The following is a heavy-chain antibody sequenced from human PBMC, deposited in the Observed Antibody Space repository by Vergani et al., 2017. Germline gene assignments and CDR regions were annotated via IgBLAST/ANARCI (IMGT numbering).Heavy chain of an antibody. CDR2: INWNSDSI. J-gene: IGHJ4*02. Sequence: EVQLVESGGGLVQPGRSLRLSCAASGFTFDDYAMHWVRQAPGKGLEWVSGINWNSDSIAYADSVKGRFTISRDNSKNTLYLQMNSLRAEDTAVYYCAKGPSFYDNSDPPGDWGQGTLVTVSS. CDR1: GFTFDDYA. CDR3: AKGPSFYDNSDPPGD. D-gene: IGHD3-22*01. V-gene: IGHV3-9*01.